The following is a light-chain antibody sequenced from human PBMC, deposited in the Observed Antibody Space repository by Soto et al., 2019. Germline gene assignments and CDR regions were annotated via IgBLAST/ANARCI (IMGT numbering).Light chain of an antibody. CDR1: QSVISSY. CDR3: QQYASSPGT. J-gene: IGKJ1*01. CDR2: GAS. Sequence: EIMLTQSPGTLSLSPGEGATLSCRASQSVISSYLAWYQQKPGQAPRLLIYGASSRATGIPDRFSSSGSGTDFSLTISRLEPEDFAVYYCQQYASSPGTFGQGTKVEIK. V-gene: IGKV3-20*01.